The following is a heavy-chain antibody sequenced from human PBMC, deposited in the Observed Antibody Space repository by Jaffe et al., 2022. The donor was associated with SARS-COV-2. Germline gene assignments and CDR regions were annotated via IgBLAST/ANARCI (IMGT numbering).Heavy chain of an antibody. CDR3: ARGPVHYDSRGYYYGLDY. CDR2: ISDTRNT. J-gene: IGHJ4*02. CDR1: GGPITNYF. D-gene: IGHD3-22*01. V-gene: IGHV4-59*01. Sequence: QVQLQESGPGLVKPSETLSLTCTVSGGPITNYFWTWIRQPPGKGLEWIGYISDTRNTDYNPSLESRVTISVDTSTNQLSLGLRSVIEADTAVYYCARGPVHYDSRGYYYGLDYWGQGVLVTVSS.